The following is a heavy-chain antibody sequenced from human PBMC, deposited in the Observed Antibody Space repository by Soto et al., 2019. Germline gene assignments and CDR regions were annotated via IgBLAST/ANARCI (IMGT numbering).Heavy chain of an antibody. Sequence: PSETLSLTCTVSGGSISSYYWSWIRQPPGKGLEWIGYIYYSGSTNYNPSLKSRVTISVDTSKNQFSLKLSSVTAADTAVYYCARLGSYYDKLDLWGQGTLVTVSS. V-gene: IGHV4-59*01. CDR3: ARLGSYYDKLDL. J-gene: IGHJ4*02. D-gene: IGHD3-22*01. CDR2: IYYSGST. CDR1: GGSISSYY.